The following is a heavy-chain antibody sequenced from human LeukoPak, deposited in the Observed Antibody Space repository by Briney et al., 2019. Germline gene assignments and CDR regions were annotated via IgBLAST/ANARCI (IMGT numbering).Heavy chain of an antibody. D-gene: IGHD6-13*01. V-gene: IGHV3-30*18. CDR3: AKAAAAGPGEDF. CDR2: ISYDGSNK. J-gene: IGHJ4*02. Sequence: PGRSLSLACAASGFTFSSYRMHWVRQAPGKGLEWVAVISYDGSNKYYAASVKGRFTIYRDNSKNTLYLQMNRLRAEDTAVYYCAKAAAAGPGEDFWGQKSQVTVSS. CDR1: GFTFSSYR.